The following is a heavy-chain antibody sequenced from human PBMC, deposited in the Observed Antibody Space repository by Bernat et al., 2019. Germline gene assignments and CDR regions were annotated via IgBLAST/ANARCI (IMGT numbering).Heavy chain of an antibody. CDR1: GFTFSSYA. D-gene: IGHD2-2*01. CDR3: ARDQLLSPYYYYYGMDV. CDR2: ISYDGSNK. Sequence: QVQLVESGGGVVQPGRSLRLSCAASGFTFSSYAMHWVRQAPGKGLEWVAVISYDGSNKYYADSVKGRFTISRDNSKNTLYLQMNSLRAEDTAVYYCARDQLLSPYYYYYGMDVWGQGTTVTVSS. V-gene: IGHV3-30*01. J-gene: IGHJ6*02.